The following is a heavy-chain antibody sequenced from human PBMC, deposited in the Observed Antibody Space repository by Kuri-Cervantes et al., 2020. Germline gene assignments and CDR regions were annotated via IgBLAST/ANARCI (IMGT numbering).Heavy chain of an antibody. V-gene: IGHV4-38-2*02. Sequence: SETLSLTCSVSAYSISSGYYWGWIRQPPGKGLEWIGSLYHSGTTYYSSSLKSRVTISVDTSKNQFSLKLSSVTAADTAVYYCARGRKAAAGLDYWGQGTLVTVSS. J-gene: IGHJ4*02. CDR2: LYHSGTT. CDR3: ARGRKAAAGLDY. D-gene: IGHD6-13*01. CDR1: AYSISSGYY.